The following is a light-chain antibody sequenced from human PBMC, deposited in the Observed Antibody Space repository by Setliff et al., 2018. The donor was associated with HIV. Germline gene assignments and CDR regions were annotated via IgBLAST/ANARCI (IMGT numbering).Light chain of an antibody. CDR1: SSDVGGYNY. CDR3: SSYTSKNTRV. CDR2: EVS. Sequence: QSVLTQPASVSGSPGQSITISCTGTSSDVGGYNYVSWYQQHPGKAPQLMISEVSNRPSGVSNRFSGSKSGNTASLTISGLQAEDEADYYCSSYTSKNTRVFGTGTKVTV. J-gene: IGLJ1*01. V-gene: IGLV2-14*01.